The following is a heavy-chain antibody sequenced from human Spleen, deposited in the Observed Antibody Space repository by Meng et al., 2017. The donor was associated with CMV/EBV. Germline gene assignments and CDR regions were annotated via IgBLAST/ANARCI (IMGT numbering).Heavy chain of an antibody. V-gene: IGHV3-30*02. CDR2: IRYDGSNK. Sequence: LSLTCAASGFTFSSYGMHWVRQAPGKGLEWVAFIRYDGSNKYYADSVKGRFTISRDNSKNTLYLQMNSLRAEDTAVYYCAKGRQDIVVVPAAIHWFDPWGQGTLVTVSS. CDR3: AKGRQDIVVVPAAIHWFDP. D-gene: IGHD2-2*01. CDR1: GFTFSSYG. J-gene: IGHJ5*02.